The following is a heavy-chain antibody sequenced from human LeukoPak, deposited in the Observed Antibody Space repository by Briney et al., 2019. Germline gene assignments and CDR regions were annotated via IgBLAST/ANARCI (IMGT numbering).Heavy chain of an antibody. CDR3: ARGEFQFDY. V-gene: IGHV4-59*01. D-gene: IGHD3-16*01. J-gene: IGHJ4*02. Sequence: SETLSLTCTVSGGSISSYYWSWLRQPPGKGLEWIGYIYYSGSTNYNPSLKSRVTISVDTSKNQFSLKLSSVTAADTAVYYCARGEFQFDYWGQGTLVTVSS. CDR1: GGSISSYY. CDR2: IYYSGST.